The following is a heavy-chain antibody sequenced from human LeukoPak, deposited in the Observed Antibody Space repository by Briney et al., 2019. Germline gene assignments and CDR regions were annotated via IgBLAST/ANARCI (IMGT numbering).Heavy chain of an antibody. Sequence: KPSETLSLTCTVSGASVSSASYWTWIRQPPGQGVEWIAHIYNGVNTNYNPSLKSRVTISVDTSKNQFSLSLNSVTAADTAVYYCARSRAFNSGAFDPWGQGSLVTVSS. CDR3: ARSRAFNSGAFDP. D-gene: IGHD1-26*01. V-gene: IGHV4-61*01. J-gene: IGHJ5*02. CDR2: IYNGVNT. CDR1: GASVSSASY.